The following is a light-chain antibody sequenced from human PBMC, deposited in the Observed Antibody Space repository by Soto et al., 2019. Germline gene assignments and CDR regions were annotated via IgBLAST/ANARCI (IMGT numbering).Light chain of an antibody. V-gene: IGLV1-47*01. Sequence: QSVLTQPPSASGTPGQRVTISCSGSSSNIGSNYVYWYQQLPGTAPKLLIYRNNQRPSGVPDRLSGSKSGTSASLAISGLRSEDEADYYCAAWDGSLSRPVFGGGTKLTVL. CDR3: AAWDGSLSRPV. J-gene: IGLJ2*01. CDR1: SSNIGSNY. CDR2: RNN.